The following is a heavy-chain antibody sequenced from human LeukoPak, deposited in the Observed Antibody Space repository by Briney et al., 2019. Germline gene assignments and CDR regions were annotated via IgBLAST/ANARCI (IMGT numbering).Heavy chain of an antibody. Sequence: GGSLRLSCAASGFTFNSYAMTWVRQAPGKGLEWVSPISGSGGSTYYADSVKGRFTISRDNSKNTLYLQMNSLRAEDTAVYYYAKRIAASGYGFDYWGQGTLVPVSS. D-gene: IGHD6-13*01. CDR3: AKRIAASGYGFDY. CDR1: GFTFNSYA. V-gene: IGHV3-23*01. J-gene: IGHJ4*02. CDR2: ISGSGGST.